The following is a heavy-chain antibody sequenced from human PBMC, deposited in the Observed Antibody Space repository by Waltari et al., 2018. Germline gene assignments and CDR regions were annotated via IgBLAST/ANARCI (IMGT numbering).Heavy chain of an antibody. CDR3: ARGGGRGGSFSFHMDV. CDR2: IIPSFGRT. Sequence: QVQLVQSGAEVKKPGSSVKVSCKVSGDTFGSYAFSWVRQAPGEEIEWMVGIIPSFGRTNYPQKFQDRVKITADESTSISYMELSGLRFEDTAVYFCARGGGRGGSFSFHMDVWGKGTTVTISS. D-gene: IGHD3-10*01. CDR1: GDTFGSYA. J-gene: IGHJ6*03. V-gene: IGHV1-69*12.